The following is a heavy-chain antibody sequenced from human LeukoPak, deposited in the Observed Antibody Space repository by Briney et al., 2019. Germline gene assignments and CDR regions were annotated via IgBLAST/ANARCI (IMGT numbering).Heavy chain of an antibody. D-gene: IGHD2-15*01. V-gene: IGHV1-2*02. CDR1: GYTFTGYY. CDR3: AREALGYCSGGSCYETDWFDP. Sequence: ASVKVSCKASGYTFTGYYMHWVRQAPGQGLEWMGWINPNSGGTNYAQKSQGRVTMTRDTSISTAYMELSRLRSDDTAVYYCAREALGYCSGGSCYETDWFDPWGQGTLVTVSS. CDR2: INPNSGGT. J-gene: IGHJ5*02.